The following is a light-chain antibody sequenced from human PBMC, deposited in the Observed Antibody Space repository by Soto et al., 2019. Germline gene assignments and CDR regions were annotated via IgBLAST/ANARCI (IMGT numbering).Light chain of an antibody. V-gene: IGKV3-20*01. CDR3: QHYDSLPIT. CDR1: QSVSSSY. CDR2: GAP. J-gene: IGKJ5*01. Sequence: EIVLTQSPGTLSLSPGERATLSCRASQSVSSSYLAWYQQKPGQPPRLLIYGAPSRATGIPDRFSGSGSGTDFTLTISRLEPEDFAVSYCQHYDSLPITFGQGTRLETK.